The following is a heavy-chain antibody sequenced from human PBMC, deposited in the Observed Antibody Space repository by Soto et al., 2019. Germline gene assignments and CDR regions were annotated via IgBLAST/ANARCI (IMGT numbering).Heavy chain of an antibody. CDR3: AGGQYYFDY. V-gene: IGHV3-30*03. CDR1: GFPFSSYG. J-gene: IGHJ4*02. CDR2: IPYDGTNQ. D-gene: IGHD2-15*01. Sequence: QVQLVESGGGVVQPGRSLRLSCAASGFPFSSYGMHWVRQAPGKGLDWVALIPYDGTNQYYADSVKGRFTVSRDNSKNTLYLQMSSLRAEDTAVYYCAGGQYYFDYCGQGTLVSVSS.